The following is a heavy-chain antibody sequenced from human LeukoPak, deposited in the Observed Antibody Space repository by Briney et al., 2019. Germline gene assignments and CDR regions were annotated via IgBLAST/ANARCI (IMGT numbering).Heavy chain of an antibody. CDR1: GFTFSSYG. D-gene: IGHD3/OR15-3a*01. CDR3: ARGVLDRFPFDY. V-gene: IGHV3-33*01. CDR2: IWYDGSNK. Sequence: PGGSLRLSCAASGFTFSSYGMHWVRQAPGKGLEWVAVIWYDGSNKYYADSVKGRFTISRDNSKNTLYLQMNSLRAEDTAVHYCARGVLDRFPFDYWGQGTLVTVSS. J-gene: IGHJ4*02.